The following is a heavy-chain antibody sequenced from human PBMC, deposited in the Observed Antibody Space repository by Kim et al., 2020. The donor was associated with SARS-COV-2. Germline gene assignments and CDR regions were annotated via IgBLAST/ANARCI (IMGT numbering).Heavy chain of an antibody. Sequence: SETLSLTCTVSGGSISNYYWSWFRQPPGKGLDWIGYIHYTGTTNYSPSLKSRVAISLDTSNYQFSLKLNSLTDADTAVYYCARVSAFWSGNDDWGQGTLVTVSS. D-gene: IGHD3-3*01. J-gene: IGHJ4*02. V-gene: IGHV4-59*01. CDR1: GGSISNYY. CDR2: IHYTGTT. CDR3: ARVSAFWSGNDD.